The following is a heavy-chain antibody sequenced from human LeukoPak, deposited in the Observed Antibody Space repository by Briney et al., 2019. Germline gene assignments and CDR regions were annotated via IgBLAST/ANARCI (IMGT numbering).Heavy chain of an antibody. D-gene: IGHD3-22*01. V-gene: IGHV1-2*02. CDR3: ARETAYYYDSTPHGAFDI. CDR2: INPNSGGT. J-gene: IGHJ3*02. Sequence: ASVKVSCKASGYTFTGYYMHWVRQAPGQGLEWMGWINPNSGGTNYGQKFQGRVTMTRDTSISTAYMELSRLRSDDTAVYYCARETAYYYDSTPHGAFDIWGQGPMVTVSS. CDR1: GYTFTGYY.